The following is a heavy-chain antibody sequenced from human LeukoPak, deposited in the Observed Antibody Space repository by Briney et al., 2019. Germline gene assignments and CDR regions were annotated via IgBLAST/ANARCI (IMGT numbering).Heavy chain of an antibody. D-gene: IGHD2-2*01. CDR3: ARDNLPAANRRWFDP. Sequence: GASVKVSCKASGYTFTSYGISWVRQAPGQGLECMGWISAYNGNTNYAQKLQGRVTMTTDTSTSTAYMELRSLRSDDTAVYYCARDNLPAANRRWFDPWGQGTLVTVSS. CDR1: GYTFTSYG. J-gene: IGHJ5*02. CDR2: ISAYNGNT. V-gene: IGHV1-18*01.